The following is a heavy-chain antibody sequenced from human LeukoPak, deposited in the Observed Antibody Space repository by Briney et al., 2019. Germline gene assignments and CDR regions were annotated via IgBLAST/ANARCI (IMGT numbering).Heavy chain of an antibody. CDR3: ARDTCSGGSCYSAFGY. CDR2: ISAYNGNT. V-gene: IGHV1-18*01. D-gene: IGHD2-15*01. CDR1: GYTFTSYG. Sequence: GASVKVSCKASGYTFTSYGISWVRQAPGQGLEWMGWISAYNGNTNYAQKLQGRVTMTTDTSTSTAYMELRSLRSEDTAVYYCARDTCSGGSCYSAFGYWGQGTLVTVSS. J-gene: IGHJ4*02.